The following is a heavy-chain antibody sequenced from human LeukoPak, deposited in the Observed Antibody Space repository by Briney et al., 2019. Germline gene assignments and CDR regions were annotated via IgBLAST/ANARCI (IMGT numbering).Heavy chain of an antibody. CDR3: ARGDAVATITDY. V-gene: IGHV4-4*07. Sequence: SETLSLTCTVSGGSINSYYWSWIRQPAGKGLEWIGRIYSSGSANYNPSLKSRVTMSVDTSKNRFFLKLSSVAAADTAVYFCARGDAVATITDYWGQGTLVTVSS. J-gene: IGHJ4*02. CDR2: IYSSGSA. CDR1: GGSINSYY. D-gene: IGHD5-12*01.